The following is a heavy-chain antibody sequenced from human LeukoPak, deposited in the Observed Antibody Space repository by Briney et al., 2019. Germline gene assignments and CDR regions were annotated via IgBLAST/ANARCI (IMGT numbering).Heavy chain of an antibody. CDR3: AKDLTAGTLGFDY. D-gene: IGHD6-13*01. CDR1: GFTFSSYA. V-gene: IGHV3-23*01. CDR2: ISGSGGST. Sequence: GGSLRLSCAASGFTFSSYAMSWARQAPGKGLEWVSAISGSGGSTYYADSVKGRFTISRDNSKNTLYLQMNSLRAEDTAVYYCAKDLTAGTLGFDYWGQGTLVTVSS. J-gene: IGHJ4*02.